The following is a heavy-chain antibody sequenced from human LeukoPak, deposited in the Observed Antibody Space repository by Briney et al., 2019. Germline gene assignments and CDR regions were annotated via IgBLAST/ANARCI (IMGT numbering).Heavy chain of an antibody. V-gene: IGHV3-48*01. J-gene: IGHJ4*02. CDR1: GFTFSSYS. Sequence: PGGSLRLSCAASGFTFSSYSMNWVRQAPGKGLEWVSYISSSSSTIYYADSVKGRFTISRDNAKNSLYLQMNSLRAEDTPVYYCARVAGIAVAGASYYFDYWGQGTLVTVSS. CDR3: ARVAGIAVAGASYYFDY. CDR2: ISSSSSTI. D-gene: IGHD6-19*01.